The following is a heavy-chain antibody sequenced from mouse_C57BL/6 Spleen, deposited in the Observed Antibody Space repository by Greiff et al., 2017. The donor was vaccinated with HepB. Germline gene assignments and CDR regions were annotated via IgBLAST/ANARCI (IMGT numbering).Heavy chain of an antibody. CDR1: GYTFTDYY. CDR3: ARGNLQAY. Sequence: VQLQQSGPELVKPGASVKISCKASGYTFTDYYMNWVKQSHGKSLEWIGDINPNNGGTSYNQKFKGKATLTVDKSSSTAYMELRSLTSEDSAVYYCARGNLQAYWGQGTLGTVSA. CDR2: INPNNGGT. J-gene: IGHJ3*01. V-gene: IGHV1-26*01.